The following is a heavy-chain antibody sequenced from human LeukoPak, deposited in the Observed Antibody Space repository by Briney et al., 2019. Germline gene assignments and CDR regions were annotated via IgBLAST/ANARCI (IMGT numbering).Heavy chain of an antibody. CDR2: INSDGSST. J-gene: IGHJ4*02. CDR3: ASSSQYYYDSSDLDY. CDR1: GFTFSSYW. D-gene: IGHD3-22*01. Sequence: PGGSLRLSCAASGFTFSSYWMHWVRQAPGKGLVWVSRINSDGSSTSYADSVKGRFTISRDNAKNTLYLQINSLRAEDTAVYYCASSSQYYYDSSDLDYWGQGTLVTVSS. V-gene: IGHV3-74*01.